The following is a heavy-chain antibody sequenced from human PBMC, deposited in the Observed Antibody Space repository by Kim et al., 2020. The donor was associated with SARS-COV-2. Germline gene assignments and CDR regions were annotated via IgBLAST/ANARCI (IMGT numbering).Heavy chain of an antibody. V-gene: IGHV3-30*04. CDR3: ARRGSLGTCPRPFDY. J-gene: IGHJ4*01. CDR1: GLAFNTYA. CDR2: ISYHGRNK. D-gene: IGHD1-1*01. Sequence: GGSLRLSCVASGLAFNTYAMNWVRQAPGKGLEWVAIISYHGRNKFYADSVKGRFSISRDNAENTLYLQMNSLKPDDTATYYCARRGSLGTCPRPFDYWG.